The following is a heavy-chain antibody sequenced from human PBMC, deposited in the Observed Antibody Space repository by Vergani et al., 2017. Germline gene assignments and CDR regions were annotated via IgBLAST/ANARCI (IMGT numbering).Heavy chain of an antibody. CDR3: ASRVSSNGGLDT. D-gene: IGHD2-15*01. J-gene: IGHJ5*02. CDR2: ISSSSAYL. CDR1: GFTFKNNT. V-gene: IGHV3-21*02. Sequence: VQLVESGGGLVKPGGSLRLSCEGSGFTFKNNTMTWVRQAPGKGLEWVSSISSSSAYLHYADSVKGRFTISRNNAKKSLFLLMNNLRADDTAIYYCASRVSSNGGLDTWGQGTLVTVSS.